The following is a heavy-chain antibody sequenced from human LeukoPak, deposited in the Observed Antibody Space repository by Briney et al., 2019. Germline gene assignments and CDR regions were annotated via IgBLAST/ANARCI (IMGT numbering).Heavy chain of an antibody. D-gene: IGHD4-23*01. CDR2: IYHSGST. J-gene: IGHJ4*02. Sequence: KSSETLSLTCAVSGGSISSSNWWSWVRQPPGKGLEWIGKIYHSGSTNYNPSLKSRVTISVDKSKNQFSLKLSSVTAADTAVYYCARASTVVTGIDYWGQGTLVTVSS. CDR1: GGSISSSNW. V-gene: IGHV4-4*02. CDR3: ARASTVVTGIDY.